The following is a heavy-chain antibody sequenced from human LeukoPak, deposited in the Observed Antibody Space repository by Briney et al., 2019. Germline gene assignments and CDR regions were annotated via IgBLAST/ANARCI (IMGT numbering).Heavy chain of an antibody. V-gene: IGHV3-48*03. Sequence: GSLRLSCVASGFTFSSYEMQWVRQAPGKGLEWVSYISNSGRTIHYADSAKGRFTISRDNAKSSLFLHMNSLRAEDTAVYYCARGDNSSTWNYSFDYWAQGTLVTVSS. CDR1: GFTFSSYE. CDR2: ISNSGRTI. CDR3: ARGDNSSTWNYSFDY. D-gene: IGHD6-13*01. J-gene: IGHJ4*02.